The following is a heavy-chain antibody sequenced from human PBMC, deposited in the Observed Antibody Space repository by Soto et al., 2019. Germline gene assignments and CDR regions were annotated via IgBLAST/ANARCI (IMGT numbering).Heavy chain of an antibody. J-gene: IGHJ5*02. Sequence: SETLRVTCILSVGSISIYYWSRIRQSPGNGLEWIGRIYGSGSTKYNPSLQSRVTMSLDTSKNQFSLRLESVTAADTAVYYCARGQRFSDWFDPWGQGTLVTVSS. CDR3: ARGQRFSDWFDP. CDR1: VGSISIYY. D-gene: IGHD3-3*01. CDR2: IYGSGST. V-gene: IGHV4-4*07.